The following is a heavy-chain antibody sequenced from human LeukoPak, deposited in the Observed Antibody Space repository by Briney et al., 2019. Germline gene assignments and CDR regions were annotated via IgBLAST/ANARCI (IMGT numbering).Heavy chain of an antibody. CDR3: TKDLPFTAGGVIVH. Sequence: GGSLRLSCGVSGLTFSDAWLTWVRQGPRKGLEWVGLIRSKVDGGTADYATTVKGRFTISRDDSKNMLYLQMNGLKTEDTAIYYCTKDLPFTAGGVIVHWGQGALVTVSS. V-gene: IGHV3-15*01. D-gene: IGHD3-16*01. CDR1: GLTFSDAW. CDR2: IRSKVDGGTA. J-gene: IGHJ5*02.